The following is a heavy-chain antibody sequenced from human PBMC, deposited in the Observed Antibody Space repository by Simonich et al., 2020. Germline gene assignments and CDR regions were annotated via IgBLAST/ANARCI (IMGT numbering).Heavy chain of an antibody. Sequence: QVQLVESGGGVVQPGRSLRLSWAASGFTFSSYGMHWVRQAPGKGVGGVAVIWYDGSNKYYADAVKGRFTISRENSKNTLYLQMNSLRAEDTAVYYCARERAAAGEAFDYWGQGTLVTVSS. CDR3: ARERAAAGEAFDY. CDR1: GFTFSSYG. V-gene: IGHV3-33*01. CDR2: IWYDGSNK. J-gene: IGHJ4*02. D-gene: IGHD6-13*01.